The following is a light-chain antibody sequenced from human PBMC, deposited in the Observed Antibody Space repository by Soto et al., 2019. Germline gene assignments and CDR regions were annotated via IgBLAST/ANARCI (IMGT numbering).Light chain of an antibody. CDR1: QSVRSSY. CDR2: CAS. Sequence: EIVLTQAPGTLSLSPGERATLSCRASQSVRSSYLAWYQQKPGQAPRLLIYCASSRATGIPDRFSGSGSGTDFTLTISRMEPEEFAVYYCQQYGSSHTFGQGTRLEIK. V-gene: IGKV3-20*01. CDR3: QQYGSSHT. J-gene: IGKJ5*01.